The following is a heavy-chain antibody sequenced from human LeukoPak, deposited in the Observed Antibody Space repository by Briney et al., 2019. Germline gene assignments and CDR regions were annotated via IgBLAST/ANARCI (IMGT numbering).Heavy chain of an antibody. Sequence: SETLSLTCTVYGGSISSYYWSWIRQPPGKGLEWIGYIYYSGSTNYNPSLKSRVTISVDTSKNQFSLKLSSVTAADTAVYYCARLAVTSIAVAVFDYWGQGTLVTVSS. D-gene: IGHD6-19*01. CDR3: ARLAVTSIAVAVFDY. CDR1: GGSISSYY. CDR2: IYYSGST. J-gene: IGHJ4*02. V-gene: IGHV4-59*08.